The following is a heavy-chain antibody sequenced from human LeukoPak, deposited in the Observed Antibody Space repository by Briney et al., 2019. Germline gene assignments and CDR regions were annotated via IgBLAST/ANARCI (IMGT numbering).Heavy chain of an antibody. Sequence: GMSLRPSCEASGFTFSIYAMNWVRQAPGKGLECVSGISSSGGTTYYAVSVKGRFTISRDNSKNTLYLQMNSLRGEDTAVYYCAKEDPGATFDYWGQGTLVTVSS. CDR1: GFTFSIYA. J-gene: IGHJ4*02. D-gene: IGHD1-26*01. CDR2: ISSSGGTT. V-gene: IGHV3-23*01. CDR3: AKEDPGATFDY.